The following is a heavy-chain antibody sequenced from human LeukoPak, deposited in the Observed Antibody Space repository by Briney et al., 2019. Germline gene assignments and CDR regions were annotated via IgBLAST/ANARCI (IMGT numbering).Heavy chain of an antibody. CDR1: GYSFTSYW. CDR2: IYPGDSET. D-gene: IGHD6-19*01. J-gene: IGHJ3*02. CDR3: ARGLEWLAHISDAFDI. V-gene: IGHV5-51*01. Sequence: GESLKISCKGSGYSFTSYWIGWVRQMPGKGLEWMGIIYPGDSETRYSPSFQGQVTISADKSISTAYLQWSSLKASDTAMYYCARGLEWLAHISDAFDIWGQGTMVTVSS.